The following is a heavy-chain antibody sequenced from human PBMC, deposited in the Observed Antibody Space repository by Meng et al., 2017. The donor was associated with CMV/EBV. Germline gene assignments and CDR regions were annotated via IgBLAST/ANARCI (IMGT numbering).Heavy chain of an antibody. Sequence: GSLRLSCTVSGGSISSSSYYWGWIRQPPGKGLEWIGSIYYSGSTYYNPSLKSRVTISVDTSKNQFSLKLSSVTAADTAVYYCARRIGDIVVVPAAIHASQNWFDPWGQGTLVTV. CDR2: IYYSGST. CDR1: GGSISSSSYY. J-gene: IGHJ5*02. D-gene: IGHD2-2*02. V-gene: IGHV4-39*01. CDR3: ARRIGDIVVVPAAIHASQNWFDP.